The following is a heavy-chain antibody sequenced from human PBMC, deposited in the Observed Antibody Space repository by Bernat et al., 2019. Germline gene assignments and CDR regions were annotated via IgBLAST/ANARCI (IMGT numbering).Heavy chain of an antibody. D-gene: IGHD3-16*01. V-gene: IGHV3-7*03. CDR1: GFTFLSHW. CDR2: IKSDGSAK. J-gene: IGHJ3*01. Sequence: EVQLVQSGAALVQPGGSLRLSCAASGFTFLSHWMCWLRQAPGKGLEWVANIKSDGSAKYYVDSVKGRFTISRDNVNNSLYLHMNSLRADDTAVYYCARDPGWGALDLWGQGTMVTVSS. CDR3: ARDPGWGALDL.